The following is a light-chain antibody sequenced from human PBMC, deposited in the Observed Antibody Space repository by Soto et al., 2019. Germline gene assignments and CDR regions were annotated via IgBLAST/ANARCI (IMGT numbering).Light chain of an antibody. Sequence: DIQMTQSPSTLSASVGDRVIITCRASQTVERWMAWYQQKPGKAPKLIISDVSTLERGVPSRFSGSGSATEFTLTISGLQPDDFATYYCQQYKDYVYTFGQGTKVESK. J-gene: IGKJ2*01. V-gene: IGKV1-5*01. CDR3: QQYKDYVYT. CDR1: QTVERW. CDR2: DVS.